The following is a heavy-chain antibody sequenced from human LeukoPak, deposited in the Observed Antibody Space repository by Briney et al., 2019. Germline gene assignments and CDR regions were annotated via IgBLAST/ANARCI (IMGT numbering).Heavy chain of an antibody. CDR3: ARDAVDRPSTYDWGSYRPTNWFDP. D-gene: IGHD3-16*02. Sequence: ASVTLSCKASGGTFSSYTISWVRQAPGQGLEWMGRIIPILGIANYAQKFQGRVTITADKSTSTAYMELSSLRSEDTAVYYCARDAVDRPSTYDWGSYRPTNWFDPWGQGTLVTVSS. CDR1: GGTFSSYT. CDR2: IIPILGIA. V-gene: IGHV1-69*04. J-gene: IGHJ5*02.